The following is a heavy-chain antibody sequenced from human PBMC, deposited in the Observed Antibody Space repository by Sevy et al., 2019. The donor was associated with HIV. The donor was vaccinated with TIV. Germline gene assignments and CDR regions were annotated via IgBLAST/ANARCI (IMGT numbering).Heavy chain of an antibody. Sequence: ASVKVSCQGSGYNFASYWIAWVRQMPGKGLEWMGIIFPGDSETSYSSSFQGQVTISADKSMQTAYLQWSSLKTSDTAIYYCARKDMEENWFDPWGQGTLVTVSS. J-gene: IGHJ5*02. CDR3: ARKDMEENWFDP. D-gene: IGHD1-1*01. V-gene: IGHV5-51*01. CDR2: IFPGDSET. CDR1: GYNFASYW.